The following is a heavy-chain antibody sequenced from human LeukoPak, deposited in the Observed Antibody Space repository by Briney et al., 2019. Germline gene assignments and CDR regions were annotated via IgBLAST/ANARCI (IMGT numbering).Heavy chain of an antibody. CDR1: GFTFSDYY. V-gene: IGHV3-11*01. Sequence: GGSLRLSCAASGFTFSDYYMSWIRQAPGKGLEWVSYISSSGSTIYYADSVKGRFTISRDNAKNSLYLQMNSLRAEDTAVYYCARDIVVVPAAIENGMDVWGQGTTVTVPS. CDR2: ISSSGSTI. CDR3: ARDIVVVPAAIENGMDV. J-gene: IGHJ6*02. D-gene: IGHD2-2*01.